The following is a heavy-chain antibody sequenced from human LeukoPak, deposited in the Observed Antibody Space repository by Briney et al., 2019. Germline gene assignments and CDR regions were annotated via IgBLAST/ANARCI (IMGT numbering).Heavy chain of an antibody. Sequence: PGGSLRLSCAASGFTFSSYWMSWVRQAPGKGLEWVSSISSSSSYIYYADSVKGRFTISRDNAKNSLYLQMNSLRAEDTAVYYCARGVQGDLGFCDIWGQGTMVTVSS. J-gene: IGHJ3*02. D-gene: IGHD3-10*01. V-gene: IGHV3-21*01. CDR1: GFTFSSYW. CDR3: ARGVQGDLGFCDI. CDR2: ISSSSSYI.